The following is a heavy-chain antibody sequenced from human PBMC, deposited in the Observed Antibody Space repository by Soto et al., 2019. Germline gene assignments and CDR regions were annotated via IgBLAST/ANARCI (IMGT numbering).Heavy chain of an antibody. J-gene: IGHJ4*02. CDR2: IDWNSANM. CDR1: GFTFDDYA. CDR3: ARVGLAFDY. Sequence: EVQLVESGGGLVQPGRSLRLSCAASGFTFDDYAMHWVRQAPGKGLEWVSGIDWNSANMAYADSVKGRFTISRDNAKNSLYLQMNSLGPEDTALHYCARVGLAFDYWGQGTLVTVSS. D-gene: IGHD2-15*01. V-gene: IGHV3-9*01.